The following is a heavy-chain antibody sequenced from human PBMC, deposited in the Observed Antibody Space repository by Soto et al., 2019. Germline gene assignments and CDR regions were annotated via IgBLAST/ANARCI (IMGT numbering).Heavy chain of an antibody. CDR3: AADGGSYNYGMDV. Sequence: SVKVSCKASGFTFTSSAVQWVRQARGQRLEWIGWIVVGSGNTNYAQKFQERVTITRDMSTSTAYMELSSLRSEDTAVYYCAADGGSYNYGMDVWGQGTTVTVSS. V-gene: IGHV1-58*01. CDR1: GFTFTSSA. J-gene: IGHJ6*02. D-gene: IGHD1-26*01. CDR2: IVVGSGNT.